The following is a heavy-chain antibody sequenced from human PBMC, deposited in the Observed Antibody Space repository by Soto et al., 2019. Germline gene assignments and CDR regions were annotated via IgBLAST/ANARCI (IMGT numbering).Heavy chain of an antibody. CDR2: INHSGST. CDR1: GGSFSGYY. Sequence: LSLTCAVYGGSFSGYYWSWIRQPPVNGLEWIGEINHSGSTNYNPSLKSRVTISVDTSKNQFSLKLSSVTAADTAVYYCARDHTPLNSSSWYIWFDPWGQGTLVTVSS. V-gene: IGHV4-34*01. J-gene: IGHJ5*02. CDR3: ARDHTPLNSSSWYIWFDP. D-gene: IGHD6-13*01.